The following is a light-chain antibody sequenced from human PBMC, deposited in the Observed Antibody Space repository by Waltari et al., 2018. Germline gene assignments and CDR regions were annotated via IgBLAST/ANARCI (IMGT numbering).Light chain of an antibody. Sequence: QSALTQPRSVSGSPGQSVTIPCTATSRDVGGYNYVSWYQQHPGKAPKLMIYDVSKRPSGVPDRFSGSKAGNTASLTISGRQAEDEADYYCCSYAGSYVVFGGGTKLTV. CDR2: DVS. J-gene: IGLJ2*01. CDR1: SRDVGGYNY. CDR3: CSYAGSYVV. V-gene: IGLV2-11*01.